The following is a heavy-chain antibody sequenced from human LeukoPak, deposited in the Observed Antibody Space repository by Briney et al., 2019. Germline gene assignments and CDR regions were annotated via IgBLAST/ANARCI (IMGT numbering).Heavy chain of an antibody. CDR2: ISWNSGSI. CDR1: GFTFDDYA. D-gene: IGHD3-10*01. CDR3: AKTGDYGSGRKDYFDY. Sequence: PGRSLRLSCAASGFTFDDYAMHWVRQAPGKGLEWVSGISWNSGSIGYADSVKGRFTISRDNAKNSLYLQMNSLRAEDTALYYCAKTGDYGSGRKDYFDYWGQGTLVTVSS. J-gene: IGHJ4*02. V-gene: IGHV3-9*01.